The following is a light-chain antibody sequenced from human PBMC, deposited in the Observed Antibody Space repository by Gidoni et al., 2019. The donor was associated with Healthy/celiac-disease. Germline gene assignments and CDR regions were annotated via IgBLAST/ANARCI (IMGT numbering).Light chain of an antibody. CDR1: QGIRND. CDR3: LQDYNYPWT. CDR2: DAS. V-gene: IGKV1-6*01. Sequence: AIQMTQSPASLSASVGDRVTITCRASQGIRNDLGWYQQKPGKAPKLLIYDASSLQSGVPSRFRGSGSVTDFTLTISSLQPEDFATYCCLQDYNYPWTFXQXTKVEIK. J-gene: IGKJ1*01.